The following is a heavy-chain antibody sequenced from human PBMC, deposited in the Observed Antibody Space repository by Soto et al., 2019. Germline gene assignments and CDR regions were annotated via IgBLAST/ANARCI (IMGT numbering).Heavy chain of an antibody. CDR1: GFTFSSYT. J-gene: IGHJ4*02. CDR2: ISSSSSHI. CDR3: ARASPGVYFDY. Sequence: EVQLVESGGGLVKPGGSLRLSCAASGFTFSSYTMNWVRQAPGKGLEWVSSISSSSSHIYYADSVKGRFTISRDNAKNSLYLQMNSLRAEDTAVYYCARASPGVYFDYWGQGTLVTVSS. V-gene: IGHV3-21*01.